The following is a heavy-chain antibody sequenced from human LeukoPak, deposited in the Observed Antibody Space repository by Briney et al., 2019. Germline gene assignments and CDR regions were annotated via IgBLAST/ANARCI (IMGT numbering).Heavy chain of an antibody. CDR3: AKDQRYSYGPPWVPDY. Sequence: GGSLRLSCAASGFTFSSYGIHWVRQAPGKGLEWVAFIRYDGSNKFYADSVKGRFAISRGNSKNTLHLQMNSLRAEDTAVYYCAKDQRYSYGPPWVPDYWGRGTLVTVSS. J-gene: IGHJ4*02. D-gene: IGHD5-18*01. CDR1: GFTFSSYG. CDR2: IRYDGSNK. V-gene: IGHV3-30*02.